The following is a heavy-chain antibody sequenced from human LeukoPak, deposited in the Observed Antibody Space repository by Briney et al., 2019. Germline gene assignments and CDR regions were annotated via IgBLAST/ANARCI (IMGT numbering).Heavy chain of an antibody. J-gene: IGHJ4*02. CDR2: IKQDGSEK. V-gene: IGHV3-7*01. CDR1: GFTFSSYW. D-gene: IGHD3-10*01. Sequence: RGSLRLSCAASGFTFSSYWMSWVRQAPGKGLGWVANIKQDGSEKYYVDSVKGRFTISRDNAKNSLYLQMNSLRAEDTAVYYCARGDGSDYYGSGSYGLDYWGQGTLVTVSS. CDR3: ARGDGSDYYGSGSYGLDY.